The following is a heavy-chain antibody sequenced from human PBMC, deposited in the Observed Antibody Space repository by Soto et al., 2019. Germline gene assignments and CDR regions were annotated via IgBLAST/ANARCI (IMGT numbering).Heavy chain of an antibody. CDR3: PAGGGPPRYF. CDR1: GGSISSGGYS. V-gene: IGHV4-30-2*01. D-gene: IGHD3-10*01. J-gene: IGHJ4*02. Sequence: PSETLCLTCAVSGGSISSGGYSWSWIRQPPGKGLEWIGYIYHSGSTYYNPSLKSRVTISVDRSKNQFSLKLSSVTAADTAVYYGPAGGGPPRYFWGQGPLVPVSP. CDR2: IYHSGST.